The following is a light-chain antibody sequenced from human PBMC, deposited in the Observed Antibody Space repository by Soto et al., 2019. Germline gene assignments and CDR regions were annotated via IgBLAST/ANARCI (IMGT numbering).Light chain of an antibody. J-gene: IGKJ2*01. CDR3: QQSYSTHVT. CDR2: AAS. Sequence: DIQMTQSPSSLSASVGDRVTITCRASQSISSYLNWYQQKPGKAPKLLIYAASSLQSGVPSRFSGSGSGTDFTLTIRSLQPEDFATYYCQQSYSTHVTFGQGTKLEIK. CDR1: QSISSY. V-gene: IGKV1-39*01.